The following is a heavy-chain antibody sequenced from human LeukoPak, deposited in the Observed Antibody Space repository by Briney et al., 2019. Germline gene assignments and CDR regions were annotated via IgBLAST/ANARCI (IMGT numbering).Heavy chain of an antibody. CDR1: GFTFSSYG. Sequence: GGSLRLSCAASGFTFSSYGMHWVRQAPGKGLEWVAFIRYDGSNKYYADSVKGRFTISRDNSKNTLYLQMNSLRPEDTAVYHCARPLLYLDSELDYWGQGTLVSVSS. CDR3: ARPLLYLDSELDY. CDR2: IRYDGSNK. D-gene: IGHD3-9*01. V-gene: IGHV3-30*02. J-gene: IGHJ4*02.